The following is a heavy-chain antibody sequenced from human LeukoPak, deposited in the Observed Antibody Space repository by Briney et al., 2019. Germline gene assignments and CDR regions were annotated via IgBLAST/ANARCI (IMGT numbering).Heavy chain of an antibody. V-gene: IGHV4-31*03. CDR1: GGSISISDFY. CDR3: ARSSGWRDAFDF. Sequence: KASETLSLTCSVSGGSISISDFYWNWIRQLPGKGLGWIGYTYNSGNTYYNPSFGSRVTISTDTSMNQFFLKSHSVTAADTAVYYCARSSGWRDAFDFWGRGTMVTVSS. CDR2: TYNSGNT. J-gene: IGHJ3*01. D-gene: IGHD6-19*01.